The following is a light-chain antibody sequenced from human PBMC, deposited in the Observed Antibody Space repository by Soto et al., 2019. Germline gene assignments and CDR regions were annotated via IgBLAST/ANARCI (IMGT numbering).Light chain of an antibody. V-gene: IGLV2-11*01. CDR2: HVN. Sequence: QSALTQPRSVSGSPGQSVTISCTGTSNNIGAYTFVSWYQQHPGKAPNLIIYHVNKRPSGVPDRFSGSKSGNTASLTISGLQAEDESDYYCSAYGGNADVVFGGGTQLTVL. CDR3: SAYGGNADVV. CDR1: SNNIGAYTF. J-gene: IGLJ2*01.